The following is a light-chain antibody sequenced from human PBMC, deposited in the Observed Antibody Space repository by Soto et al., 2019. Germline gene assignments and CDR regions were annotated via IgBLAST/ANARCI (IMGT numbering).Light chain of an antibody. CDR3: QQRSNWPWT. Sequence: EIMLTQSPATLSLSPGERATLSCRSSQSVSSYLAWYQQKPGQAPRLLIYDASNRATGIPARFSGSGSGTDFTLTISSLEPEDFVMYYCQQRSNWPWTFGQGTKVEIK. CDR2: DAS. V-gene: IGKV3-11*01. J-gene: IGKJ1*01. CDR1: QSVSSY.